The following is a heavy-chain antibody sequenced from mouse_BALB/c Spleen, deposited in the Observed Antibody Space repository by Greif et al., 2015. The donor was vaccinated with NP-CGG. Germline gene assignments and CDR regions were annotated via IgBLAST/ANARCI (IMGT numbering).Heavy chain of an antibody. J-gene: IGHJ4*01. Sequence: QVQLQQSGAELVKPGASVKLSCKASGYTFTSYYMYWVKQRPGQGLEWIGGINPSNGGTNFNEEFKSKATLTVDKSSSTAYMQLSSLTSEDSAVYYCTRAGYYAMDYWGQGTSVTVSS. CDR1: GYTFTSYY. CDR3: TRAGYYAMDY. V-gene: IGHV1S81*02. CDR2: INPSNGGT.